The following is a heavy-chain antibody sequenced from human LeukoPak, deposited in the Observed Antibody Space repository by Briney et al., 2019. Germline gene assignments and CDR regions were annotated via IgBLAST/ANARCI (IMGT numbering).Heavy chain of an antibody. V-gene: IGHV3-21*01. J-gene: IGHJ3*02. CDR1: GFTFSGYS. D-gene: IGHD3-9*01. CDR3: ARASSKQLAGYLPDGFDI. Sequence: GGSLRLSCAASGFTFSGYSMNWVRQAPGKGLEWVSSISSSGTYVYYADSVKGRFTVSRDNAKNSLSLQMNSLRADDAAVYYCARASSKQLAGYLPDGFDIWGQGTMVTASS. CDR2: ISSSGTYV.